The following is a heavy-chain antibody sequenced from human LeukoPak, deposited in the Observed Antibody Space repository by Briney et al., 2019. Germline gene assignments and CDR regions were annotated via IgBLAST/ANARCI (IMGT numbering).Heavy chain of an antibody. CDR1: GFTFSTYS. CDR2: ISSSSSTI. J-gene: IGHJ3*01. V-gene: IGHV3-48*04. Sequence: GGSLRLSCAASGFTFSTYSMNWVRQAPGKGLEWVSYISSSSSTIYYADSVKGRFTISRDNAKNSLFLQMSSLRAEDTAVYCRARTDAFDVWGQGTMVTVSS. CDR3: ARTDAFDV.